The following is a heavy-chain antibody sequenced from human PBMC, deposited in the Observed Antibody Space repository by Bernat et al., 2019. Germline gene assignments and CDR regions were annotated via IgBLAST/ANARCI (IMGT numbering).Heavy chain of an antibody. Sequence: QVQLVESGGGVVQPGRSLRLSCAASGFTFSSYGMHWVRQAPGKGLEWVAVIWYDGSNKYYADSVKGRFTISRDNSKNTLYMQMNSLRAEDTAVYYCARDHLDIAVAGTKKRAPENCGMDVWGQGTTVTVSS. CDR1: GFTFSSYG. CDR2: IWYDGSNK. CDR3: ARDHLDIAVAGTKKRAPENCGMDV. J-gene: IGHJ6*02. V-gene: IGHV3-33*01. D-gene: IGHD6-19*01.